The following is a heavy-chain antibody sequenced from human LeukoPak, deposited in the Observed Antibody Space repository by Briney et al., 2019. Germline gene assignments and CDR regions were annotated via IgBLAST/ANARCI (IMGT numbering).Heavy chain of an antibody. J-gene: IGHJ5*02. CDR3: AKEVVPAAMSNWFDP. Sequence: GGSLRLSCAASGFTFSSYGMHWVRQAPGKGLEWMAVISYDGSNKYYADSVKGRFTISRDNSKNTLYLQMNSLRAEDTAVYYCAKEVVPAAMSNWFDPWGQGTLVTVSS. CDR2: ISYDGSNK. CDR1: GFTFSSYG. V-gene: IGHV3-30*18. D-gene: IGHD2-2*01.